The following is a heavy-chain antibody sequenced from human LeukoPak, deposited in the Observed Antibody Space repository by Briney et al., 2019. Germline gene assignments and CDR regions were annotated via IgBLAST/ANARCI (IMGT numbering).Heavy chain of an antibody. D-gene: IGHD3-16*02. Sequence: GGSLRLSCAASGFTFSSYGMSWVRQAPGKGLEWVSAISGSGGSTYYADSVKGRFTISRDNSKNTLYLQMNSLRAEDTAVYYRAKAGGITFGGVIAGSSFDYWGQGTLVTVSS. V-gene: IGHV3-23*01. CDR3: AKAGGITFGGVIAGSSFDY. CDR1: GFTFSSYG. CDR2: ISGSGGST. J-gene: IGHJ4*02.